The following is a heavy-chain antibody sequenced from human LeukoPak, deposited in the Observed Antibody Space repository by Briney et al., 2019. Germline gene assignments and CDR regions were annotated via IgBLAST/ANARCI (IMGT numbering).Heavy chain of an antibody. D-gene: IGHD4-17*01. CDR1: GYTFTDHY. J-gene: IGHJ4*02. V-gene: IGHV1-2*02. CDR2: INPNSGGT. CDR3: ARTYGDLYYFDY. Sequence: ASVKVSCKASGYTFTDHYMHWVRQAPGQGLEWMGWINPNSGGTNYAQKFQGRVTMTRDTSISTAYMELSRLRSDDTAMYYCARTYGDLYYFDYWGQGTLVTVSS.